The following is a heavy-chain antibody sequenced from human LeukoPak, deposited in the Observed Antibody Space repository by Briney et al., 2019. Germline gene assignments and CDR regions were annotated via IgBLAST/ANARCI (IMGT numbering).Heavy chain of an antibody. V-gene: IGHV3-30*02. Sequence: GGSLRLSCAASGFTFSSYGMHWVRQAPGKGLEWVAFIRYDVSNKYYADSVKGRFTISRDNSKNTLSVQMNSLRVEDTAVYYCAKDTTHGIAALEWGQGTLVTVSS. D-gene: IGHD6-6*01. CDR3: AKDTTHGIAALE. CDR1: GFTFSSYG. J-gene: IGHJ4*02. CDR2: IRYDVSNK.